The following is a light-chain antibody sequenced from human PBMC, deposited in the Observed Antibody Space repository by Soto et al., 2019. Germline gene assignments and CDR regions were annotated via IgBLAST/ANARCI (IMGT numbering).Light chain of an antibody. J-gene: IGLJ2*01. CDR2: EVS. V-gene: IGLV2-8*01. Sequence: QSVLTKPPSASGSPGQSVTISCTGTRSDIGAYNYVSWYQQRPGKAPKLMIFEVSWRPSGVPDRFSGSKSGNTASLTVSGLQPEDEADYYWSSYVGSESVVFGGGTKVTFL. CDR1: RSDIGAYNY. CDR3: SSYVGSESVV.